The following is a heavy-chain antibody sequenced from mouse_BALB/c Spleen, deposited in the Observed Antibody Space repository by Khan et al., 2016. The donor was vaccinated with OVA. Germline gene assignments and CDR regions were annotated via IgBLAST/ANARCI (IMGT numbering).Heavy chain of an antibody. CDR1: GDSITSGF. Sequence: EVQLVESGPSLVKPSQTLSLTCSVTGDSITSGFWNWIRKFPGNNFEYLGYITYSGNIYYNPSLKNRISITRDTSKSQYYLQLNSVTTADTATYDCASSYGSWAMDYWGQGTSVTVSS. CDR3: ASSYGSWAMDY. CDR2: ITYSGNI. V-gene: IGHV3-8*02. D-gene: IGHD1-1*01. J-gene: IGHJ4*01.